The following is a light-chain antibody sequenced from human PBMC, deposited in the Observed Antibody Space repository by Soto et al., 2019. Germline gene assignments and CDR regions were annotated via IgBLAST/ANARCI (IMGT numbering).Light chain of an antibody. CDR1: KFASSR. CDR2: DTS. Sequence: DIVVTQSPATLSASPGERVTLSCRASKFASSRLAWYQQRPGQVPRLLIYDTSTRAPGTSARFSGSGSGTEFTLTISSLQSEDVAVYYCQEYIQRPPWMFGPGTKVDIK. V-gene: IGKV3-15*01. CDR3: QEYIQRPPWM. J-gene: IGKJ1*01.